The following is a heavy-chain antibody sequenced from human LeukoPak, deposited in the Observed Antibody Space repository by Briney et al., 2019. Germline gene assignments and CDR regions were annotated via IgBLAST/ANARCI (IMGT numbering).Heavy chain of an antibody. V-gene: IGHV1-69*05. Sequence: SVKVSCKASGGTFSSYAISWVRQAPGQGLEWMGGIIPIFGTANYAQKFQGRVTITTDESTSTAYMELSSLRSEDTAVYYCARALCPPSPGTSCSDNAFDIWGQGTMVTVSS. CDR2: IIPIFGTA. D-gene: IGHD2-2*01. J-gene: IGHJ3*02. CDR1: GGTFSSYA. CDR3: ARALCPPSPGTSCSDNAFDI.